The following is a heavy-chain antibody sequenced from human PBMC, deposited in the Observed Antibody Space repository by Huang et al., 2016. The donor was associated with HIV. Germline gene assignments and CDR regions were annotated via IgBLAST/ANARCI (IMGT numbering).Heavy chain of an antibody. CDR3: AKDRGAPLTKPKNWFDP. J-gene: IGHJ5*02. Sequence: QVQLVESGGGVVHPGRSLRLSCAASGFTFSSYGMHWVRQAPGKGVGWVAVISFDGSNKYYADSVKGRFTISRDNSKNTLYLQRNSLRAEDTAVFYCAKDRGAPLTKPKNWFDPWGQGTLVTVSS. CDR1: GFTFSSYG. D-gene: IGHD1-1*01. V-gene: IGHV3-30*18. CDR2: ISFDGSNK.